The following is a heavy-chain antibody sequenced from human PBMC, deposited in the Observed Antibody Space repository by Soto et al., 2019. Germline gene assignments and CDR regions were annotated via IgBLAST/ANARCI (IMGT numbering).Heavy chain of an antibody. CDR3: ARQGCYDLVI. V-gene: IGHV4-4*02. CDR1: GGSISNNYW. Sequence: QVQLQESGPGLVKSSGTLSLTCAVSGGSISNNYWWSWVRQSPGKGLLWMGEISHRGTTNYNPHLKIRVTISLDKSKNQLSLKLTSVTAADTAMYYCARQGCYDLVIWGRGTMVTVSS. CDR2: ISHRGTT. D-gene: IGHD5-12*01. J-gene: IGHJ3*02.